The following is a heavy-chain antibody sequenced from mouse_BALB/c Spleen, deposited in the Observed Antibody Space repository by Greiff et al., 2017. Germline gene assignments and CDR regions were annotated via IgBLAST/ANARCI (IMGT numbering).Heavy chain of an antibody. CDR1: GYTFTSYW. J-gene: IGHJ1*01. D-gene: IGHD1-1*01. V-gene: IGHV1-7*01. CDR2: INPSTGYT. Sequence: VQLQQSGAELAKPGASVKMSCKASGYTFTSYWMHWVKQRPGQGLEWIGYINPSTGYTEYNQKFKDKATLTADKSSSTAYMQLSSLTSEDSAVYYCARSNYGSRRDFDVWGAGTTVTVSS. CDR3: ARSNYGSRRDFDV.